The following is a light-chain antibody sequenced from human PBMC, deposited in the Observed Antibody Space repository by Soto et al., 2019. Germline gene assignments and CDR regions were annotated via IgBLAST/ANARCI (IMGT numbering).Light chain of an antibody. CDR3: SSYTTSNTPLYV. CDR1: SSDVGSYNL. J-gene: IGLJ1*01. V-gene: IGLV2-14*02. Sequence: QSVLTQPASVSGSPGRSITISCTGTSSDVGSYNLVSWYQQHPGKAPKLMIYEVSNRPSGVSNRFSGSQSGNTASLTISGLQAEDEANYYCSSYTTSNTPLYVFGTGTKVTVL. CDR2: EVS.